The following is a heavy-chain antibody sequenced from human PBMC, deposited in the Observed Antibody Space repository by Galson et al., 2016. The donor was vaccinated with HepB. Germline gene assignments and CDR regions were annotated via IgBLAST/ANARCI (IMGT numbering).Heavy chain of an antibody. Sequence: ETLSLTCAVYGGSFSGYSWSWIRQTPGKGLEWIGEVVHSGGTNYHPSLKGRVSISVDTSKTQFSLRLSSVTAADTAVYYCARNSSGYYSYWGQGSLVTVSS. J-gene: IGHJ4*02. D-gene: IGHD6-19*01. V-gene: IGHV4-34*12. CDR1: GGSFSGYS. CDR3: ARNSSGYYSY. CDR2: VVHSGGT.